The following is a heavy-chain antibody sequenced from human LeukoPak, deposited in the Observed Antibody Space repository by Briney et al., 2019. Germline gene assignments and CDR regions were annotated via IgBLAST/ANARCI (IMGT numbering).Heavy chain of an antibody. CDR1: GFTFSSYS. CDR2: IKSDGTIT. CDR3: ASGLIRTGGKDY. V-gene: IGHV3-74*01. D-gene: IGHD7-27*01. J-gene: IGHJ4*02. Sequence: GGSLRLSCAASGFTFSSYSMSWVRQAPGKGLVWVSGIKSDGTITHYADPVKGRFTISRDNAKNTLYLQMNSLRAEDTAVYYCASGLIRTGGKDYWGQGTLVTVSS.